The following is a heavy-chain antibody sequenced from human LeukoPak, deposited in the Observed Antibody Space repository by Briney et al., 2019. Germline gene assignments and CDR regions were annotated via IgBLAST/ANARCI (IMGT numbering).Heavy chain of an antibody. CDR3: ARGNGIVVVPAAITFDP. Sequence: PSETLSLTCTVSGGSISSYYWSWIRQPAGKGLEWIGRIYTSGSTNYNPSLKSRVTMSVDTSKNQFSLKLSSVTAADTAVYYCARGNGIVVVPAAITFDPWGQGTLVTVSS. CDR1: GGSISSYY. D-gene: IGHD2-2*01. CDR2: IYTSGST. V-gene: IGHV4-4*07. J-gene: IGHJ5*02.